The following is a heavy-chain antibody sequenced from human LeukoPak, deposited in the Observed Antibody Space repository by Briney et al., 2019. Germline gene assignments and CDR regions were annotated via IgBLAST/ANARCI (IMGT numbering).Heavy chain of an antibody. J-gene: IGHJ5*02. Sequence: SETLSLTCAVSGGSISSGGYSWSWIRQPPGKGLEWIGYIYHSGSTYYNPSLKSRVTISVDRSKNQFSLKLSSVTAADTAVYYCARSGDYAWFDPWGQGTLVTVSS. CDR1: GGSISSGGYS. V-gene: IGHV4-30-2*01. D-gene: IGHD4-17*01. CDR3: ARSGDYAWFDP. CDR2: IYHSGST.